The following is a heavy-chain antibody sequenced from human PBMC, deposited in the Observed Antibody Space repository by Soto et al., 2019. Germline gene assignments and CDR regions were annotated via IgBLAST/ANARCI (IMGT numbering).Heavy chain of an antibody. V-gene: IGHV4-59*08. CDR3: ARSGYCSGGSCHDAFDI. CDR2: IYYSGST. Sequence: QVKLQESGPGLVKPSETLSLTCTASGGSISSYYWRWIRQPPGKGLECIGYIYYSGSTNYNTSLKSRVTISVDTSKHHFSLKLSSVTGADTSVYYCARSGYCSGGSCHDAFDIWGQGTMVTVSS. CDR1: GGSISSYY. J-gene: IGHJ3*02. D-gene: IGHD2-15*01.